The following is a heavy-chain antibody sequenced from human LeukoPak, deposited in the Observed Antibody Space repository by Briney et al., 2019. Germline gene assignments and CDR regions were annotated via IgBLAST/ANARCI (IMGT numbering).Heavy chain of an antibody. D-gene: IGHD2-15*01. J-gene: IGHJ5*02. V-gene: IGHV3-53*01. CDR3: ARVGVFCSGGSCYPNWFDP. CDR2: IYRDGNT. CDR1: GTTVSNNY. Sequence: GGSLRLSCAASGTTVSNNYMGWVRQAPGKGLEWVSFIYRDGNTYYADSVKGRFTISRDNSKNTLNLQMNSLKAEDTAMYYCARVGVFCSGGSCYPNWFDPWGQGTLVTVSS.